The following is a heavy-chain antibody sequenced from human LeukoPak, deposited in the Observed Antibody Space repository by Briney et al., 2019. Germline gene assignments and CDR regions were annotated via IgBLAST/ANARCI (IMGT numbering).Heavy chain of an antibody. Sequence: KTSETLSLTCTVSGGSVSSGSYYWSWIRQPPGKGLEWIGNIYYSGSTYYNPSLKSRVTISVDTSKNQFSLKLSSVTAADTAVFYCARHAIDGSGYYLDYFDYWGQGTLVTVSS. CDR3: ARHAIDGSGYYLDYFDY. D-gene: IGHD3-22*01. CDR2: IYYSGST. CDR1: GGSVSSGSYY. J-gene: IGHJ4*02. V-gene: IGHV4-39*01.